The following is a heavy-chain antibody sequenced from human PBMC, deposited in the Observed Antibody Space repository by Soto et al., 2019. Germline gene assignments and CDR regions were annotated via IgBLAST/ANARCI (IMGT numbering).Heavy chain of an antibody. CDR2: IFYSGIS. V-gene: IGHV4-31*03. CDR3: ARGRIMITFGGGSGEWGIAS. D-gene: IGHD3-16*01. Sequence: QVQLQESGPGLVKPSQTLSLTCTVSGDSITSGVHYWSWIRQHPGSGLEWIGYIFYSGISYYNPSLRSRVTISVDTSKDQFSLTLGSVTAGDTAVSYCARGRIMITFGGGSGEWGIASWGPGTLVTVSS. CDR1: GDSITSGVHY. J-gene: IGHJ4*02.